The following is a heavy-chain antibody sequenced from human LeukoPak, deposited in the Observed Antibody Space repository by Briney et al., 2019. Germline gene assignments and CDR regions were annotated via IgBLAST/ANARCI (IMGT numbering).Heavy chain of an antibody. CDR3: ARDLKGYYFDY. V-gene: IGHV3-21*01. Sequence: GGSLRLSCAASGFTFSSYSMNWVRQAPGKGLEWVSSISSSSSYIYYADSVKGRFTISRDDAKNSLYLQMNSLRAEDTAVYYCARDLKGYYFDYWGQGTLVTVSS. CDR1: GFTFSSYS. CDR2: ISSSSSYI. J-gene: IGHJ4*02.